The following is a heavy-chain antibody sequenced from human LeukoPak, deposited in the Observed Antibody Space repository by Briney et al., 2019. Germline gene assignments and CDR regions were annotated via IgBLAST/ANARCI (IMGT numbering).Heavy chain of an antibody. J-gene: IGHJ4*02. Sequence: GGSLRLSCAASGFTFNKSWMSWVRQAPGKGPEWVANIKEDGTQKYYVDSVRGRFTISRDNAKNSLYLQMNSLRAEDTAVYYCARVLEGIVEVLGYYFDYWGQGTLVTVSS. CDR2: IKEDGTQK. V-gene: IGHV3-7*01. CDR1: GFTFNKSW. CDR3: ARVLEGIVEVLGYYFDY. D-gene: IGHD2-2*01.